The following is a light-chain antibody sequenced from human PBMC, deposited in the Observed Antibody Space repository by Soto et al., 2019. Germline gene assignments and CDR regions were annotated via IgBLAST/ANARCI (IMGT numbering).Light chain of an antibody. CDR1: SSNIGSNT. V-gene: IGLV1-44*01. CDR2: SNN. CDR3: AAWDDSLNGWV. Sequence: QSVLTQPPXASGXPGXXVTXXXSGSSSNIGSNTVNWYQQLPGTAPKLRIYSNNQRPSGVPDRFSGSKSGTSASLAISGLQSEDEADYYCAAWDDSLNGWVFGGGTKLTVL. J-gene: IGLJ3*02.